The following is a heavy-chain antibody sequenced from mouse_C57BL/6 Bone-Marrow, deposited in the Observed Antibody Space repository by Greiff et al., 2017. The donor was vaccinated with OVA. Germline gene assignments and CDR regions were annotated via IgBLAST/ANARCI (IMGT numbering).Heavy chain of an antibody. CDR1: GFTFSSYA. J-gene: IGHJ3*01. V-gene: IGHV5-4*01. CDR3: ARGYDYGFAY. D-gene: IGHD2-4*01. CDR2: ISDGGSYT. Sequence: EVQVVESGGGLVKPGGSLKLSCAASGFTFSSYAMSWVRQTPEKRLEWVATISDGGSYTYYPDNVKGRFTISRDNAKNNLYLQMSHLKSEDTAMYYCARGYDYGFAYWGQGTLVTVSA.